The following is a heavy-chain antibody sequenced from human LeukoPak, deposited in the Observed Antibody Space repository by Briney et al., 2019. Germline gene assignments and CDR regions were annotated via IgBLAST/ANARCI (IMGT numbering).Heavy chain of an antibody. V-gene: IGHV4-59*08. CDR1: GGSLIRYY. J-gene: IGHJ6*02. Sequence: ETPSPTRPVSGGSLIRYYWGWVRQPPREGRGWIGYIYYSGNTKYNPSLKSRITISVDTSKNQFSLNLISVTAADTAVYYCARLGEYYYYGMDVWGQGTTVTVSS. CDR2: IYYSGNT. CDR3: ARLGEYYYYGMDV.